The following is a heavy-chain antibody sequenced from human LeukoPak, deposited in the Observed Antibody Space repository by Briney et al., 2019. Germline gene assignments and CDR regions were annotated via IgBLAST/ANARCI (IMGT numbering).Heavy chain of an antibody. J-gene: IGHJ4*02. D-gene: IGHD3-22*01. CDR1: GGSISSSSYY. Sequence: PSEILSLTCTVSGGSISSSSYYWGWIRQPPGKGLEWIGSIYYSGSTYYSPSLKSRVTISVDTSKNQFSLKLSSVTAADTAVYYCARVETYYYDSSGLYYFDYWGQGTLVTVSS. CDR3: ARVETYYYDSSGLYYFDY. V-gene: IGHV4-39*07. CDR2: IYYSGST.